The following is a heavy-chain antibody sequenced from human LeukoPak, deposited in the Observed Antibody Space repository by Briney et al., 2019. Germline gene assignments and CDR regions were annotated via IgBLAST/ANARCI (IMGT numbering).Heavy chain of an antibody. CDR3: AKGVVTTSSHFHH. J-gene: IGHJ1*01. Sequence: GGSLRLSCAASGFTFSSYDMTWVRQAPGKGLESVSAISASGGRTFYADSVKGRFTISRDDSKNTLYLQMNSLRAEDTAVYYWAKGVVTTSSHFHHWGQGTLVTVSS. CDR1: GFTFSSYD. CDR2: ISASGGRT. V-gene: IGHV3-23*01. D-gene: IGHD4-23*01.